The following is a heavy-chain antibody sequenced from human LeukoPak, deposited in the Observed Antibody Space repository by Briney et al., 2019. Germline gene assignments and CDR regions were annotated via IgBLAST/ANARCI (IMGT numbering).Heavy chain of an antibody. Sequence: SETLSLTCTVSGGSISSYYWSWIRQPPGKGLEWIGYIYYSGSTNYNPSLKSRVTISVDTSKNQFSLKLSSLTAADTAVYYCARSPITMVRGAGDYFDYWGQGTLVTVSS. CDR3: ARSPITMVRGAGDYFDY. CDR1: GGSISSYY. V-gene: IGHV4-59*01. D-gene: IGHD3-10*01. J-gene: IGHJ4*02. CDR2: IYYSGST.